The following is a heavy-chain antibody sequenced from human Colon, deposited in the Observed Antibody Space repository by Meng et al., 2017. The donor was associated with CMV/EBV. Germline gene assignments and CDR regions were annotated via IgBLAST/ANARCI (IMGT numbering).Heavy chain of an antibody. D-gene: IGHD3-16*01. CDR1: GDSFTNNNFY. Sequence: LRLSCTVSGDSFTNNNFYWSWIRQPPGKGLEWIGYISYSGSTLYNASLKSRVSLTVDTSRKQFSLQMTSVTAADTAVYYCVRGGRKIGGVMDNWGQGKVVTVSS. CDR2: ISYSGST. CDR3: VRGGRKIGGVMDN. V-gene: IGHV4-30-4*01. J-gene: IGHJ4*02.